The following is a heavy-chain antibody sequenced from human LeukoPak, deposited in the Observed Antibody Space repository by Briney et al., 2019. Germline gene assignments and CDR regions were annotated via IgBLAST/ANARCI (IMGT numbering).Heavy chain of an antibody. J-gene: IGHJ4*02. Sequence: ASVKVSCKASGYTFTGYYMHWVRQAPGQGLEWMGWINPNSGGTNYAQRFQGRVTMTRDTSISTAYMELSRLRSDDTAVYYCARDGGRLNDIHADYWGQGTLVTVSS. CDR3: ARDGGRLNDIHADY. V-gene: IGHV1-2*02. D-gene: IGHD3-9*01. CDR2: INPNSGGT. CDR1: GYTFTGYY.